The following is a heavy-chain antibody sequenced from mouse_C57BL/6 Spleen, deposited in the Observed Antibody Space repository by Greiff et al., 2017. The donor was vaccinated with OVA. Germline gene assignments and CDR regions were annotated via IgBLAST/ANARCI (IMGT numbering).Heavy chain of an antibody. D-gene: IGHD1-1*01. CDR3: ARGRDYYGSSFYYFDY. CDR1: GFTFSDYG. Sequence: EVQLVESGGGLVKPGGSLKLSCAASGFTFSDYGMHWVRQAPEKGLEWVAYISSGSSTIYYADTVKGRFTISRDNAKNTLFLQMTSLRSEDTAMYYCARGRDYYGSSFYYFDYWGQGTTLTVSS. V-gene: IGHV5-17*01. J-gene: IGHJ2*01. CDR2: ISSGSSTI.